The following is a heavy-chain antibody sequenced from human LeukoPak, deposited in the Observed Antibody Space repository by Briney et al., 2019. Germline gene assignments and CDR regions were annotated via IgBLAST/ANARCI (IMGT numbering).Heavy chain of an antibody. Sequence: GGSLRLSCAASGFTFSSYSMNWVRQAPGKGLEWVSNIRSSSSTIYYADSVKGRFTISRDNAKNSLYLQMNSLRAEDTAVYYCARSYGSGSPGDYWGQGTLVTVSS. J-gene: IGHJ4*02. CDR2: IRSSSSTI. D-gene: IGHD3-10*01. CDR1: GFTFSSYS. CDR3: ARSYGSGSPGDY. V-gene: IGHV3-48*04.